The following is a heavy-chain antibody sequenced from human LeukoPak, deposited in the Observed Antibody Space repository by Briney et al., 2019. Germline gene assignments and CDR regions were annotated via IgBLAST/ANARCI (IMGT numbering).Heavy chain of an antibody. J-gene: IGHJ4*02. V-gene: IGHV4-59*02. CDR1: GGSVSSWY. Sequence: SGTLSLTCTVSGGSVSSWYWSWIRQPPGKGLEWIGYIYDSGNTNYNPSLKSRVTISIDTSKNQFSLRLTSVTAADTATYYCARETSLTGYASGLGFNYWGQGILVTVSS. CDR2: IYDSGNT. CDR3: ARETSLTGYASGLGFNY. D-gene: IGHD6-19*01.